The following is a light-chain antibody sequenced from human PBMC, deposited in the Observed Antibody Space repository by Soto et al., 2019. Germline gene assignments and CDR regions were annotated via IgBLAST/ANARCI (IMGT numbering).Light chain of an antibody. CDR2: GAS. J-gene: IGKJ4*01. CDR3: QQYNNWPPLT. Sequence: EIVMTQSPATLSVSPGERATLSCRASQSISSNLAWYQQKTGQAPRLLNYGASTRATGIPARFSGSGSGTDFTLTISSLQSEDFAFYYCQQYNNWPPLTFGGGTKVEIK. V-gene: IGKV3-15*01. CDR1: QSISSN.